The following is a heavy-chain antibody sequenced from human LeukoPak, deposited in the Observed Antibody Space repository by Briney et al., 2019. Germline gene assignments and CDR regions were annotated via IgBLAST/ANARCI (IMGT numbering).Heavy chain of an antibody. CDR3: ARDGGYDLLYYYYCYMDV. Sequence: ASVKVSCKASGYTFTSYGISWVRQAPGQGLEWMGWISAYNGNTNYAQKLQGRVTMTTDTSTSTAYMELRSLRSDDTAVYYCARDGGYDLLYYYYCYMDVWGKGTTVTVSS. CDR2: ISAYNGNT. J-gene: IGHJ6*03. V-gene: IGHV1-18*01. D-gene: IGHD5-12*01. CDR1: GYTFTSYG.